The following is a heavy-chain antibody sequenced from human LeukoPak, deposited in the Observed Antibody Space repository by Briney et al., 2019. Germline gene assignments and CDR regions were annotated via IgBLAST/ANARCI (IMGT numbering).Heavy chain of an antibody. D-gene: IGHD3-16*01. V-gene: IGHV3-23*01. CDR3: ANSMDYDYVWGSYIGAFDI. J-gene: IGHJ3*02. CDR1: GFPLSSNG. Sequence: TGGPLRLSFAASGFPLSSNGRSWVRKAPGKGLDGVSAFIGIGGSTYYADPVKGRFNISRDNSKNTLYLQMNSLRAEDTAVYYCANSMDYDYVWGSYIGAFDIWGQGTMVTVSS. CDR2: FIGIGGST.